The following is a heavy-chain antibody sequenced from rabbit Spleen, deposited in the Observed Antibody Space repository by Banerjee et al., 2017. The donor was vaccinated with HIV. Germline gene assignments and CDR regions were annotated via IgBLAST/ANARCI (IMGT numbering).Heavy chain of an antibody. CDR3: ARDLYNGPNYQWGFNL. Sequence: QSLEESGGDLVKPGASLTLTCTASGFDLSNTYDMCWVRQAPGKGLEWIACIYTSSCSTRYASWAKGRFTISKTSSTTVTLQMTSLTAADTATYFCARDLYNGPNYQWGFNLWGPGTLVTVS. CDR1: GFDLSNTYD. J-gene: IGHJ4*01. D-gene: IGHD3-1*01. V-gene: IGHV1S40*01. CDR2: IYTSSCST.